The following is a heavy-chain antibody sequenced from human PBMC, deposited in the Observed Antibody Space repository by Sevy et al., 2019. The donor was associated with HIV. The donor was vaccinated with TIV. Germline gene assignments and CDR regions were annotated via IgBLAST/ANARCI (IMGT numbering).Heavy chain of an antibody. D-gene: IGHD3-9*01. CDR3: TTDPISDILTGYYYYYGMDV. J-gene: IGHJ6*02. V-gene: IGHV3-15*01. Sequence: GGSLRLSCAASGFTFSNAWMSWVRQAPGKGLEWVGRIKSKTDGGTTDYAAPVKGRLTISRDDSKNTLYLQMNSLKTEDTAVYYCTTDPISDILTGYYYYYGMDVWGQGTTVTVSS. CDR2: IKSKTDGGTT. CDR1: GFTFSNAW.